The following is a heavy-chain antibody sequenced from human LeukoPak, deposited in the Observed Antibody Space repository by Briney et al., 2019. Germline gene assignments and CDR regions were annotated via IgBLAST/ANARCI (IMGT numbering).Heavy chain of an antibody. V-gene: IGHV4-61*02. CDR3: ARLSLIGDPFDY. CDR1: GGSISSGCYY. Sequence: SETLSLTCTVSGGSISSGCYYWSWHRQPDGKGREGDGRIYRSGSTNYNPSPKSRVTISVDTSKIQFALRLSSVTAADTAVYYCARLSLIGDPFDYGGRGTLVTVSS. J-gene: IGHJ4*02. CDR2: IYRSGST. D-gene: IGHD4-17*01.